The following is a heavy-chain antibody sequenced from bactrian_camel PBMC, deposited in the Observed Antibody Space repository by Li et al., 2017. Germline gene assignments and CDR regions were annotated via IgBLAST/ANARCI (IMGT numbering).Heavy chain of an antibody. J-gene: IGHJ4*01. CDR3: KTDEGPRTPSAEICQRR. Sequence: QVQLVESGGGSVQAGGSLRLSCAASGYIFDQCGLGWYRQAPGKEREWVSKISHERGIEYADTVKGRFTNSQDNTKNTVYLQMNSLKPEDTGMYYCKTDEGPRTPSAEICQRRWGQGTQVTVS. D-gene: IGHD2*01. CDR1: GYIFDQCG. CDR2: ISHERGI. V-gene: IGHV3S53*01.